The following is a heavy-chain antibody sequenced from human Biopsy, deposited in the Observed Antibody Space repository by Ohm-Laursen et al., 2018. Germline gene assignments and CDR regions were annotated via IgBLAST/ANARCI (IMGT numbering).Heavy chain of an antibody. Sequence: TLSLTCTVSDGTINSNDYYWGWIRPAPGKGLEWLGSGRYSGATYYNPPLLSPAPISVATAKNPFFLKLSSAAGADTAVYYCARPLRGGEYEGFDLWGPGTMVSVSP. CDR2: GRYSGAT. V-gene: IGHV4-39*01. CDR3: ARPLRGGEYEGFDL. J-gene: IGHJ3*01. D-gene: IGHD4-17*01. CDR1: DGTINSNDYY.